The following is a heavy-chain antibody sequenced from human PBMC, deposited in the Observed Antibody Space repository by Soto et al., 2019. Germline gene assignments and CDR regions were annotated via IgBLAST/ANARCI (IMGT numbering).Heavy chain of an antibody. CDR3: AKVRAAAGLHFDY. V-gene: IGHV3-23*01. CDR2: ISGSGGST. D-gene: IGHD6-13*01. J-gene: IGHJ4*02. Sequence: GSLRLSCAASGFTFSSYAMSGVRQAPGKGLEWVSAISGSGGSTYYADSVKGRFTISRDNSKNTLYLQMNSLRAEDTAVYYCAKVRAAAGLHFDYWGQGNLVTVSS. CDR1: GFTFSSYA.